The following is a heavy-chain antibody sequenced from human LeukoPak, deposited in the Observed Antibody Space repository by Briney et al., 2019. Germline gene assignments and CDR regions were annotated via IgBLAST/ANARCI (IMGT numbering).Heavy chain of an antibody. D-gene: IGHD4-11*01. Sequence: GSLRLSCAASGFTFSSYAMSWVRQAPGKGLEWIGSIYYSGSTYYNPSLKSRVTISVDTSKNQFSLNLTSVTAADTAVYYCARSTTIKGWFDPWGQGTLVTVSS. CDR2: IYYSGST. CDR3: ARSTTIKGWFDP. J-gene: IGHJ5*02. V-gene: IGHV4-39*01. CDR1: GFTFSSYA.